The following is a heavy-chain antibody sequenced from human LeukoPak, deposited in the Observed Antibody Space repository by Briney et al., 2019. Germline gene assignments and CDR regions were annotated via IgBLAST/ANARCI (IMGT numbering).Heavy chain of an antibody. CDR2: INPNSGGT. D-gene: IGHD4-11*01. CDR3: ARYRGGNSNYYYYGMDV. CDR1: GYTFTGYY. Sequence: WASVKVSCKASGYTFTGYYMHWVRQAPGQGLEWMGRINPNSGGTNYAQKFQGRVTMTRDTSISTAYMELSRLRSDDTAVYYCARYRGGNSNYYYYGMDVWGQGTTVTVSS. V-gene: IGHV1-2*06. J-gene: IGHJ6*02.